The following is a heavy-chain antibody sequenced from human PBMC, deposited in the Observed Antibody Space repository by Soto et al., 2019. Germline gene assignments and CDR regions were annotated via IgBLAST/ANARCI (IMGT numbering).Heavy chain of an antibody. CDR2: MNGGGST. Sequence: EVQLVESGGGLIQPGGSLRLSCAPSGFNVGANYMNWFRRAPGKGLEWVSVMNGGGSTNYADSVRGRFTITRDTSKNTVSLQMNSLRAEDTAVYYCVRENYYYGMDVWGQGTTVIVSS. CDR1: GFNVGANY. J-gene: IGHJ6*02. CDR3: VRENYYYGMDV. V-gene: IGHV3-53*01.